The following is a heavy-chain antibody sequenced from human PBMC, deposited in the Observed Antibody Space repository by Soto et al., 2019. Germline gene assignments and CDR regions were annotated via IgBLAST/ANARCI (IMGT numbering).Heavy chain of an antibody. CDR3: AAYGRRGIYWGRYYYYGMDV. CDR1: GVTFTSSA. D-gene: IGHD7-27*01. V-gene: IGHV1-58*01. CDR2: IVVGSGNT. J-gene: IGHJ6*02. Sequence: QMQLVQSGPEVKKPGTSVKVSCKASGVTFTSSAVQWVRQARRQRLEWIGWIVVGSGNTNYAQKLQERVTITRDLSTSPADMELSSLRPEDPAVYYCAAYGRRGIYWGRYYYYGMDVWGQGTTVTVSS.